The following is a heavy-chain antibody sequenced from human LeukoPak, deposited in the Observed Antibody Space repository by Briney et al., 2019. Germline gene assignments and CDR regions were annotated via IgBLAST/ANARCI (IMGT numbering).Heavy chain of an antibody. CDR3: AKGGYSYAKHFDY. Sequence: GGSLRLSCAASGFTFDDYAMSWVRQAPGKGLEWVSAISGSGGSTYYADSVKGRSTISRDNSKNTLYLQMNSLRAEDTAVYYCAKGGYSYAKHFDYWGQGTLVTVSS. D-gene: IGHD5-18*01. CDR1: GFTFDDYA. J-gene: IGHJ4*02. V-gene: IGHV3-23*01. CDR2: ISGSGGST.